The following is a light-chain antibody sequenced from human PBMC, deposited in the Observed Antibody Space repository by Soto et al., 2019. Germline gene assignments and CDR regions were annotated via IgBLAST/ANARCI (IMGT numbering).Light chain of an antibody. CDR1: QSLLHSNGYNY. CDR3: MQALQTPVT. Sequence: VMTHSPLSLPVTPGEPASISCRSSQSLLHSNGYNYLDWYLQKPGQSPQLLIYLGSNRASGVPDRLSGSGSGTDFTLKISRVEAEDVGVYYCMQALQTPVTFVGGTKVDIK. CDR2: LGS. J-gene: IGKJ4*01. V-gene: IGKV2-28*01.